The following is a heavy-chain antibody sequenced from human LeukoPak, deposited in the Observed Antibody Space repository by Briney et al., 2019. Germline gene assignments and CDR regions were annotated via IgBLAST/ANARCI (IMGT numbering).Heavy chain of an antibody. CDR1: GGSISSYY. CDR3: ARPRDGYNPFAY. V-gene: IGHV4-59*01. Sequence: SETLSLTCTVSGGSISSYYWSWIRQPPGKGLEWLGYIYSSGRTNYNPSLKSRVTISVDTSKNQFSLKLSSVTPADTAVYYCARPRDGYNPFAYWGQGTLVTVSS. CDR2: IYSSGRT. D-gene: IGHD5-24*01. J-gene: IGHJ4*02.